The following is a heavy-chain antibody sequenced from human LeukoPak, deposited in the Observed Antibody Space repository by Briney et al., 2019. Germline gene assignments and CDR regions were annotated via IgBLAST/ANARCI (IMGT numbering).Heavy chain of an antibody. V-gene: IGHV3-21*01. CDR1: GFTFSSYS. J-gene: IGHJ3*02. CDR3: ARDCTNGVCSAAFDI. CDR2: ISSSSSYI. D-gene: IGHD2-8*01. Sequence: RGSLRLSCAASGFTFSSYSMNWVRQAPGKGLEWVSSISSSSSYIYYADSVKGRFTISRDNAKNSLYLQMNSLRAEDTAVYYCARDCTNGVCSAAFDIWGQGTMVTVSS.